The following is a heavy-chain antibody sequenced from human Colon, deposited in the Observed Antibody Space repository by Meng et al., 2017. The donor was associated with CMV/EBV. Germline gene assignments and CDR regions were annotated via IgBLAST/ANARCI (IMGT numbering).Heavy chain of an antibody. CDR3: ARDDFTTSSYDL. CDR1: RFTFNGYT. CDR2: INSDGSSI. Sequence: CAASRFTFNGYTMGWVRQAPGKGLVWVSRINSDGSSISYADFVKGRFTISRDNARNTVFLQLNSVTADDTALYYCARDDFTTSSYDLWGQGTLVTVSS. J-gene: IGHJ4*02. D-gene: IGHD3-16*01. V-gene: IGHV3-74*01.